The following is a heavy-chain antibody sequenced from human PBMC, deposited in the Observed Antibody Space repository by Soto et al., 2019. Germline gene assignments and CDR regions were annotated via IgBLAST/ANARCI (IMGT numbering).Heavy chain of an antibody. CDR3: ARDRREWLLYYYGLGV. V-gene: IGHV1-46*01. D-gene: IGHD3-3*01. CDR2: INPSGGST. Sequence: ASVKVSCKASGYTFTSYYMHWVRQAPGQGLEWMGIINPSGGSTSYAQKFQGRVTMTRDTSTSTVYMELSSLRSEDTAVYYCARDRREWLLYYYGLGVWGQGTRVTVAS. J-gene: IGHJ6*02. CDR1: GYTFTSYY.